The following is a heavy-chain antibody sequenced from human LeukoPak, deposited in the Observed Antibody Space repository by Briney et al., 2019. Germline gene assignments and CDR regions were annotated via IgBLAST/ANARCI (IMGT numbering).Heavy chain of an antibody. D-gene: IGHD1-26*01. CDR2: ISANNGNT. Sequence: ASVKVSCKASGYTFSSYGISWVRQAPGQGLEWMGWISANNGNTNYAQKFQGRVTMTADTSTSTAYMELRSLRSDDTAVYYCARSGSYLGGYYFDYWGQGTLVTVSS. V-gene: IGHV1-18*01. CDR1: GYTFSSYG. J-gene: IGHJ4*02. CDR3: ARSGSYLGGYYFDY.